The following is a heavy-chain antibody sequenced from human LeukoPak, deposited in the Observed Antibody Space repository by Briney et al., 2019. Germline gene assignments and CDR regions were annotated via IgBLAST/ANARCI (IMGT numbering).Heavy chain of an antibody. J-gene: IGHJ4*02. D-gene: IGHD3-3*01. CDR3: ARDRPTGASRLFVVQ. V-gene: IGHV3-21*01. CDR1: GFTFGSYS. CDR2: MSSGSRYI. Sequence: PGGSLRLSCAASGFTFGSYSMTWVRQAPGKGLEWVSSMSSGSRYIYYADSVRGRFTISRDNAKNSLYLLMNSLRAEDTAVYYCARDRPTGASRLFVVQWGQGTLVTVSS.